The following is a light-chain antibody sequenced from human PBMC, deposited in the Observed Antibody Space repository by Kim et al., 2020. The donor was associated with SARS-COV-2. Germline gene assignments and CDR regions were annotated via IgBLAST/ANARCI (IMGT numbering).Light chain of an antibody. J-gene: IGLJ2*01. CDR1: KLGDKY. Sequence: SYELTQPPSVSVSPGQTATITCSGDKLGDKYACWYQQKPGQSPVLVIYQQSKRPSGIPERFFGSNSGNTANLTISGTQAMDEADYYCQAWDSSTVVFGGGTQLTVL. V-gene: IGLV3-1*01. CDR2: QQS. CDR3: QAWDSSTVV.